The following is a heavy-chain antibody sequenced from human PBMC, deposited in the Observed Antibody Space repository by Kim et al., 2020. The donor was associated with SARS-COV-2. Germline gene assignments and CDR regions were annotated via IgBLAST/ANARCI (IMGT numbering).Heavy chain of an antibody. CDR2: IHQSGSS. V-gene: IGHV4-34*01. CDR3: ARGPYYGGSVTSYYMDV. D-gene: IGHD3-10*01. CDR1: GGSFSGYY. Sequence: SETLSLTCAVYGGSFSGYYWSWVRQPPGKGLEWIGEIHQSGSSNYNPSLKSRVSISTDTSKNQFSLRLNSVTAADTAVYYFARGPYYGGSVTSYYMDVWGKENTVTVTS. J-gene: IGHJ6*03.